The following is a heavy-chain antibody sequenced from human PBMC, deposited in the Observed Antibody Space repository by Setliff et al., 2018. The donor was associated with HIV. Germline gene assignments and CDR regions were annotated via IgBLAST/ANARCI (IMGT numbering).Heavy chain of an antibody. CDR2: AYHRGNT. V-gene: IGHV4-4*02. J-gene: IGHJ4*02. CDR1: GVSTSNNNYW. D-gene: IGHD3-3*01. Sequence: SETLSLTCAVSGVSTSNNNYWWSWVRQPPGKGLEWIGEAYHRGNTNYNPSLKSRVTMSVDKSLNQVSLKLSSVTAADTAVYFCARLDWFSKNFDFWGQGTPVTVSS. CDR3: ARLDWFSKNFDF.